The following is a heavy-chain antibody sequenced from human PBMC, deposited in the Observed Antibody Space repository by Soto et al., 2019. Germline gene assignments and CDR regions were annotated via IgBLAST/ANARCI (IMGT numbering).Heavy chain of an antibody. J-gene: IGHJ4*02. CDR3: ARSVVVITFSGGGLGY. Sequence: SVKVSCKASGYTFTSYYMHWVRQAPGQGLEWMGIINPSCGSTSYAQKFQGRVTMTRDTSTSTVYMELSSLRSEDTAVYYCARSVVVITFSGGGLGYWGQGTLVTVSS. CDR1: GYTFTSYY. D-gene: IGHD3-22*01. CDR2: INPSCGST. V-gene: IGHV1-46*01.